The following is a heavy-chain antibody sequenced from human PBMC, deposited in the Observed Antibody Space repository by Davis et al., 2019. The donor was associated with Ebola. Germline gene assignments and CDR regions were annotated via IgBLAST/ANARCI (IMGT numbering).Heavy chain of an antibody. CDR3: ARGYDYVPNNYYYGMDV. D-gene: IGHD5-12*01. J-gene: IGHJ6*02. Sequence: PGGSLRLSCAASGFTFSSYSMNWVRQAPGKGLEWVSSIKSTTSYIYYADSVKGRFTISRDNAKNSLYLQMNSLRAEDTAVYYCARGYDYVPNNYYYGMDVWGQGTTVTVSS. CDR1: GFTFSSYS. CDR2: IKSTTSYI. V-gene: IGHV3-21*01.